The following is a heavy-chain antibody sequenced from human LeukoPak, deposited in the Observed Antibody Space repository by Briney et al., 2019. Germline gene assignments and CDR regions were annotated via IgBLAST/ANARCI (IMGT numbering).Heavy chain of an antibody. J-gene: IGHJ5*02. CDR3: ARDRESSGGILLRNWFDP. CDR1: GYTFTSYY. Sequence: ASVKVSCKASGYTFTSYYMRWVRQAPGQGLEWMGIINPSGGSTSYAQKFQGRVTMTRDMSTSTVYMELSSLRSEDTAVYYCARDRESSGGILLRNWFDPWGQGTLVTVSS. CDR2: INPSGGST. V-gene: IGHV1-46*01. D-gene: IGHD2-15*01.